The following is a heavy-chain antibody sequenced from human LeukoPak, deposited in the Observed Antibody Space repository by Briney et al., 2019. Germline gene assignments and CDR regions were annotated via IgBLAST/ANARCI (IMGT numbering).Heavy chain of an antibody. Sequence: GGSLRLSCAASGFTFSIYAMSWVRQAPGKGLEWVSVISGSGGGTNYVDSVKGRFTISRDNAKNSLYLQMNSLRDEDTAVYYCARGMSYFGSGSYYNAFDYWGQGTLVTVSS. CDR3: ARGMSYFGSGSYYNAFDY. CDR2: ISGSGGGT. CDR1: GFTFSIYA. V-gene: IGHV3-23*01. J-gene: IGHJ4*02. D-gene: IGHD3-10*01.